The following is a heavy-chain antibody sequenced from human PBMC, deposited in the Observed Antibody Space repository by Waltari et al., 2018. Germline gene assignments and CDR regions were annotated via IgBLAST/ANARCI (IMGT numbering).Heavy chain of an antibody. CDR3: ASSGVGYDSSIGAFDI. J-gene: IGHJ3*02. CDR1: GGTFSSYA. D-gene: IGHD3-22*01. Sequence: QVQLVQSGAEVKKPGSSVKVSCKASGGTFSSYAISWVRQAPGQGLEWMGRIIPIFGTANYAQKFQGRVTITADKSTSTAYMELSSLRSEDTAVYYCASSGVGYDSSIGAFDIWGQGTMVTVSS. V-gene: IGHV1-69*08. CDR2: IIPIFGTA.